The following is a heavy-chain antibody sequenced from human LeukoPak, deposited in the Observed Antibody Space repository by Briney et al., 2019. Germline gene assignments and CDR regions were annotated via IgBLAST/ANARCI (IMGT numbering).Heavy chain of an antibody. D-gene: IGHD2-2*01. V-gene: IGHV3-66*01. J-gene: IGHJ4*02. CDR2: IYSGGST. CDR1: GFTVSSNY. CDR3: ARDRRSSYCGSTSCYGAFDY. Sequence: PGGSLRLSCAASGFTVSSNYMSWVRQAPGKGLEWVSVIYSGGSTYYADSVKGRFTISRDNSKNTLYLQMNSLRAEDTAVYYCARDRRSSYCGSTSCYGAFDYWGQGTLVTVSS.